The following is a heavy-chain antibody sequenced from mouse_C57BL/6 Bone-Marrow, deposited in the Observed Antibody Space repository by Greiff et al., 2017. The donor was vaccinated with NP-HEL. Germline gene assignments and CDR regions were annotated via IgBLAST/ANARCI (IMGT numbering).Heavy chain of an antibody. CDR3: ARPATMITTDWYFDV. Sequence: EVKVVESGGGLVQPGGSLKLSCAASGFTFSDYGMAWVRQAPRKGPEWVAFISNLAYSIYYADTVTGRFTISRENAKNTLYLEMSSLRSEDTAMYYCARPATMITTDWYFDVWGTGTTVTVSS. V-gene: IGHV5-15*01. CDR1: GFTFSDYG. J-gene: IGHJ1*03. D-gene: IGHD2-4*01. CDR2: ISNLAYSI.